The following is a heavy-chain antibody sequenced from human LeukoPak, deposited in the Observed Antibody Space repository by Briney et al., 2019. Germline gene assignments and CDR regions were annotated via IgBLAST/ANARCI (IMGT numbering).Heavy chain of an antibody. D-gene: IGHD6-13*01. CDR2: IYYSGST. V-gene: IGHV4-39*07. Sequence: SATLSLTSTVSGGSTSSSSYYWGCIRHPPGEGLEWFGSIYYSGSTYYNPSLKSRVTISGDTSKNQFSLKLSSVTAADTAVYYCARVSGQQLVQWFDYWGQGTLVTVSS. CDR1: GGSTSSSSYY. J-gene: IGHJ4*02. CDR3: ARVSGQQLVQWFDY.